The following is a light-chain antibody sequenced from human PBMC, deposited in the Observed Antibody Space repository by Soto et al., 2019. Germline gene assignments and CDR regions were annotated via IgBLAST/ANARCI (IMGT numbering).Light chain of an antibody. V-gene: IGKV3-15*01. CDR1: QSVSSN. CDR2: GAS. J-gene: IGKJ5*01. Sequence: ERVMTQSPATLSVSPGERATLSCRASQSVSSNLAWYQQKPGQAPRLFIYGASTRATAIPPRFSGSGSGTECTLTISSLQSEDFAVYYCQQYDNWPITVGQGTRLEIK. CDR3: QQYDNWPIT.